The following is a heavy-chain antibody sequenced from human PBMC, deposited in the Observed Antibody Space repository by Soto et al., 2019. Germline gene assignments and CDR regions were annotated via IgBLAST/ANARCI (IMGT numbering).Heavy chain of an antibody. Sequence: SGGSLRLSCAASGFIFSRCAMHWVRQAPGKGLEFISAISPDGDDTYYGNSVKGRFTVSRDNSRDTLYLQMGSLRAEDMAVYYCAARIIADNDYWGQGTQVTVSS. D-gene: IGHD1-20*01. CDR2: ISPDGDDT. CDR3: AARIIADNDY. J-gene: IGHJ4*02. CDR1: GFIFSRCA. V-gene: IGHV3-64*01.